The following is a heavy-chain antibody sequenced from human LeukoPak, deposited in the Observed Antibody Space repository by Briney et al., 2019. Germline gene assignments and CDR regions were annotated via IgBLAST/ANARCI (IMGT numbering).Heavy chain of an antibody. CDR1: GGSISSSNW. J-gene: IGHJ5*02. CDR3: AREGSSGYSIDP. V-gene: IGHV4-4*02. Sequence: SGTLSLTCAVSGGSISSSNWWSWVRQPPGKGLEWIGEIYHSGSTNYNPSLKSRLTISLDKSKNQFSLKLGSVTAADSAMYYCAREGSSGYSIDPWGQGTLVTVS. D-gene: IGHD3-22*01. CDR2: IYHSGST.